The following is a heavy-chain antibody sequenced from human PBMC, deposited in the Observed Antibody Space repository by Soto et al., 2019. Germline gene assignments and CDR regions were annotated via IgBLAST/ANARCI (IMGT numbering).Heavy chain of an antibody. CDR1: GGSISSGDYY. D-gene: IGHD3-10*01. Sequence: SETLSLTCTVSGGSISSGDYYWSWIRQPPGKGLEWIGYIYYSGSTYYNPSLKSRVTISLDTSKNQFSLKLSSVTAADTAVYYCARALYGSGSYYKVYYYGMDVWGQGTTVTVSS. V-gene: IGHV4-30-4*01. J-gene: IGHJ6*02. CDR3: ARALYGSGSYYKVYYYGMDV. CDR2: IYYSGST.